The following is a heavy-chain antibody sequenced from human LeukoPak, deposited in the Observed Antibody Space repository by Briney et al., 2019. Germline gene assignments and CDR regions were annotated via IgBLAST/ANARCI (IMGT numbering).Heavy chain of an antibody. CDR2: ITGSSSYI. V-gene: IGHV3-21*01. J-gene: IGHJ4*02. CDR3: ARDRSSGWYDY. Sequence: GGSLRRSCAASGFTFSTYSMNWVRQAPGKGLEWVSSITGSSSYIYYADSMKGRFTISRDNAKNSLYLQMSSLRAEDTAVYYCARDRSSGWYDYWGQGTLVTVSS. CDR1: GFTFSTYS. D-gene: IGHD6-19*01.